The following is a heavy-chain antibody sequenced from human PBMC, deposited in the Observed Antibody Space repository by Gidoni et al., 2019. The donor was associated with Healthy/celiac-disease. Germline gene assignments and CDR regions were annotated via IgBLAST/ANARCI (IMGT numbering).Heavy chain of an antibody. J-gene: IGHJ4*02. CDR2: IIPILGIA. V-gene: IGHV1-69*08. D-gene: IGHD5-18*01. Sequence: QVQLVQSGAEVKKPGSSVKVSCKASGGTFSSYTISWVRQAPGQGLEWMGRIIPILGIANYAQKFQGRVTITADKSTSTAYMELSSLRSEDTAVYYCAREGGYSYGYNYWGQGTLVTVSS. CDR1: GGTFSSYT. CDR3: AREGGYSYGYNY.